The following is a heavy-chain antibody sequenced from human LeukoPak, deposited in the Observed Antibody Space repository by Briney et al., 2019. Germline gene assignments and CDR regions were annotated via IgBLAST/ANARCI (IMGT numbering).Heavy chain of an antibody. CDR3: ARARVLLWLGELLGDWFDP. CDR1: GGSISSCDYY. V-gene: IGHV4-30-4*01. CDR2: IYYSGST. D-gene: IGHD3-10*01. J-gene: IGHJ5*02. Sequence: PSQTLSLTCTVSGGSISSCDYYWSWIRQPPGKGLEWIGYIYYSGSTYYNPSLKSRVTISVDTSKNQFSLKLSSVTAADTAVYYCARARVLLWLGELLGDWFDPWGQGTLVTVSS.